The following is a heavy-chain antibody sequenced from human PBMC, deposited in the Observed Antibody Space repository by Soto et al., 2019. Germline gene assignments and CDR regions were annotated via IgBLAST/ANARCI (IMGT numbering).Heavy chain of an antibody. Sequence: GGSLRLSCVASGFTFTNFAMSWVRQAPGKGLEWVSSFSGSGGSTYYADSVKGRFTISRDISKNTLYLQMNSLRAEDTAVYYCAKGGREGYTHNESDYWGQGTLVTVSS. CDR2: FSGSGGST. V-gene: IGHV3-23*01. J-gene: IGHJ4*02. D-gene: IGHD3-16*01. CDR3: AKGGREGYTHNESDY. CDR1: GFTFTNFA.